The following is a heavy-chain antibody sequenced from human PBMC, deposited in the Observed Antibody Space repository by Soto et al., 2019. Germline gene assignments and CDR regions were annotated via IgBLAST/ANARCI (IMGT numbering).Heavy chain of an antibody. V-gene: IGHV3-23*01. Sequence: EVQLLESGGGLVQPGGSLSLSCAASGFTFSSYAMSWVRQAPGKGLEWVSAISGSGGSTYYADSVKGRFTISRDNSKNTLYLQMNSLRAEDTAVYYCAKTPYYDFWSGYNNWFDPWGQGTLVTVSS. D-gene: IGHD3-3*01. CDR2: ISGSGGST. CDR3: AKTPYYDFWSGYNNWFDP. J-gene: IGHJ5*02. CDR1: GFTFSSYA.